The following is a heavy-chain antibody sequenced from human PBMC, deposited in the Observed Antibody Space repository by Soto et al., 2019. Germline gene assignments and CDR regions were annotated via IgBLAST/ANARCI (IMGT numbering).Heavy chain of an antibody. J-gene: IGHJ4*02. CDR1: GYTFTGYA. Sequence: QVQLVQSGAEEKKPGASVKVSCKASGYTFTGYAMHWVRQAPGQRLEWMGWINAGNGNTKYSQKFQGRVTITRDTSAGAAYMELSRLSSEDTAVYYCARAVAVPADFDYWGQGTLVTVSS. V-gene: IGHV1-3*05. CDR2: INAGNGNT. CDR3: ARAVAVPADFDY. D-gene: IGHD6-19*01.